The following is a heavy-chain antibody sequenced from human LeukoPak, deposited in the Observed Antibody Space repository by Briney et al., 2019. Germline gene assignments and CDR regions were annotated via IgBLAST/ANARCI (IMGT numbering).Heavy chain of an antibody. CDR3: VRLRFSGTTPDY. Sequence: PSETLSLTCTVSGGSISDIGSSSYYWGWIRQPPGKGLEWIGSIYYGGNIFYNPSLQNRVTISLYTSKNQFALKLSSVTAADTAVYYCVRLRFSGTTPDYWGQGTLVTVSS. J-gene: IGHJ4*02. CDR2: IYYGGNI. CDR1: GGSISDIGSSSYY. V-gene: IGHV4-39*01. D-gene: IGHD1-14*01.